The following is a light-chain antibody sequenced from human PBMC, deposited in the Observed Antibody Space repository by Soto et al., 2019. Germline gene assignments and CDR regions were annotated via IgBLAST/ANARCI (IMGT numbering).Light chain of an antibody. V-gene: IGKV1-9*01. CDR1: QGISSY. CDR3: QQLNSYPQT. J-gene: IGKJ3*01. Sequence: IQLAQSPSSLSASVGDRVNITCRASQGISSYLAWYQQKPGKAPKLLIYAASTLQSGVPSRFSGSGSGADFTLTISSLQPEDFETSYCQQLNSYPQTFGPGTKVDI. CDR2: AAS.